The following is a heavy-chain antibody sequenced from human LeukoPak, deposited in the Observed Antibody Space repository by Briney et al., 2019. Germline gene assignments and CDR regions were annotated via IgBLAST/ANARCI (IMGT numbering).Heavy chain of an antibody. J-gene: IGHJ4*02. V-gene: IGHV4-34*01. D-gene: IGHD3-3*01. Sequence: SETLSLTCAVYGGSLSGYFWSWIRQPPGKGLEWIGEINYSGNTNQMPSLKGRVTISVDTSKNQFSLKLSSVTAADTAVYYCGRQGLVFGVVIPSYYFDYWGQGTLVTVSS. CDR2: INYSGNT. CDR1: GGSLSGYF. CDR3: GRQGLVFGVVIPSYYFDY.